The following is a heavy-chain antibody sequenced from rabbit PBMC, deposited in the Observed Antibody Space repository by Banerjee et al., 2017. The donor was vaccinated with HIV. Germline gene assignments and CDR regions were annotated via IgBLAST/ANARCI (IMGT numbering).Heavy chain of an antibody. J-gene: IGHJ6*01. CDR1: GFSFSSNYN. Sequence: QSLEESGGARSKPGAPWTSTGTASGFSFSSNYNMCWSRQAPGKGLEWIACINTSSGNTGYANWAKGRFTISKTSSTTVALQMTSLTAADTATCFCARGSAYAGAGYALWGPGTLVTVS. D-gene: IGHD4-2*01. V-gene: IGHV1S40*01. CDR3: ARGSAYAGAGYAL. CDR2: INTSSGNT.